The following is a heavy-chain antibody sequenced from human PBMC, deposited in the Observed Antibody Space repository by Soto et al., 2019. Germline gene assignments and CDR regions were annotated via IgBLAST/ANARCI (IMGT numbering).Heavy chain of an antibody. D-gene: IGHD2-2*02. CDR3: ARDCSSTSCYIKYFQH. V-gene: IGHV1-18*04. CDR2: ISAYNGNT. Sequence: GASVMVSCKASGYTFTSYGISWVRQAPGQGLEWMGWISAYNGNTNYAQKLQGRVTMTTDTSTSTAYMELRSLRSDHTAVYYCARDCSSTSCYIKYFQHWGQGTLVTVSS. CDR1: GYTFTSYG. J-gene: IGHJ1*01.